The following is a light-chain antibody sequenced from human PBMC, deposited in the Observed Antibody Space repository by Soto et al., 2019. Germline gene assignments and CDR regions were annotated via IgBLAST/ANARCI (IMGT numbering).Light chain of an antibody. CDR2: DVS. CDR3: QQYDRYPLT. Sequence: DIQMTQSPSTLSASVGDRVTITCRASQSISNWLAWYQQKPGKAPTLLIYDVSRLESGVPSRFSGSGSGTEFTLTINSLQPDDFATYYCQQYDRYPLTFGGGTKV. V-gene: IGKV1-5*01. CDR1: QSISNW. J-gene: IGKJ4*01.